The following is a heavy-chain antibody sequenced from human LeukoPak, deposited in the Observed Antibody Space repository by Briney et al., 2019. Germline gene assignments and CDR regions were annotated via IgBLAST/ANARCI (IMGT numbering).Heavy chain of an antibody. CDR1: GGTFSSYA. CDR3: ARGVNYYGSGSYYPDTTKYYFDY. V-gene: IGHV1-69*01. D-gene: IGHD3-10*01. Sequence: SVKVSCKASGGTFSSYAISWVRQAPGQGLEWMGGITPIFGTANYAQKFQGRVAITADESTSTAYMELSSLRSEDTAVYYCARGVNYYGSGSYYPDTTKYYFDYWGQGTLVTVSS. CDR2: ITPIFGTA. J-gene: IGHJ4*02.